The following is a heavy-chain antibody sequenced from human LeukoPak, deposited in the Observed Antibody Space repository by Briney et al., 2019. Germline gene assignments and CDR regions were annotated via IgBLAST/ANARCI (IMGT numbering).Heavy chain of an antibody. CDR1: GYTFTVYY. J-gene: IGHJ4*02. Sequence: ASVMVSCKASGYTFTVYYIHWVRQAPGQGLEWMGWINPNSGDTNHAQKFQGRVTVTMDTSISTAFMELNRLTSDDTAVYYCAREGAGGSWAGYWGQGTLVTVSS. CDR3: AREGAGGSWAGY. CDR2: INPNSGDT. V-gene: IGHV1-2*02. D-gene: IGHD1-26*01.